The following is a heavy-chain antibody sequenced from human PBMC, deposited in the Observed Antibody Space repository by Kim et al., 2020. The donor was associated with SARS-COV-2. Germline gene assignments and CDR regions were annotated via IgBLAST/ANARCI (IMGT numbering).Heavy chain of an antibody. CDR1: GGSISSSSYY. CDR2: IYYSGST. Sequence: SETLSLTCTVSGGSISSSSYYWGWIRQPPGKGLEWIGSIYYSGSTYYNPSLKSRVTISVDTSKNQFSLKLSSVTAADTAVYYCARTTVTTGGYYYGMDVWGQGTTVTVSS. D-gene: IGHD4-17*01. CDR3: ARTTVTTGGYYYGMDV. V-gene: IGHV4-39*01. J-gene: IGHJ6*02.